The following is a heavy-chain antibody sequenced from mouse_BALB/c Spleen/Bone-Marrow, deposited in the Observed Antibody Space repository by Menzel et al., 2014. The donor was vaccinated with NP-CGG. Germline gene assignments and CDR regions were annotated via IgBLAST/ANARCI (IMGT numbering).Heavy chain of an antibody. CDR3: VRGAYYGTGYFDY. CDR2: ISYSGST. Sequence: EVQLQQSGPGLVKPSQSLSLTCTVTGYSITSDYAWNWIRQFPGNKLEWMGYISYSGSTSYNPSLKSRISITRDTSKNQFFLQLNSVTTEDTATYYCVRGAYYGTGYFDYWAKAPLSQSPQ. J-gene: IGHJ2*01. CDR1: GYSITSDYA. D-gene: IGHD1-1*01. V-gene: IGHV3-2*02.